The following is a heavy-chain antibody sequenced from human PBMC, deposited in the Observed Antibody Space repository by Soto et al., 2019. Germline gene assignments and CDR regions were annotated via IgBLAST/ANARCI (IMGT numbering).Heavy chain of an antibody. V-gene: IGHV1-18*01. CDR3: SRGTSIPASGDY. J-gene: IGHJ4*01. D-gene: IGHD6-6*01. Sequence: QVQLVQSGAEVKKPGASVKVSCKASGYTFTNYGINWVRQAPGQGLEWLGWVSDYNGERRYAQRVQARVIMTNDTSTTTAYMELRSLRSDDTAVYYCSRGTSIPASGDYWGQGTVVTVSS. CDR2: VSDYNGER. CDR1: GYTFTNYG.